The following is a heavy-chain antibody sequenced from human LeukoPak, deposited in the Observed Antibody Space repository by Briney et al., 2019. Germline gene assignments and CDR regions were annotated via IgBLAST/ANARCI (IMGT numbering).Heavy chain of an antibody. CDR1: GGSISSSSYY. CDR2: IYYSGST. J-gene: IGHJ4*02. CDR3: ARGYGYYDSSGYWY. D-gene: IGHD3-22*01. Sequence: SETLSLTCTVSGGSISSSSYYWGWIRQPPGKGLEWIGSIYYSGSTYYNPSLKSRVTISVDTSKNQFSLKLSSVTAADTAVYYCARGYGYYDSSGYWYWGQGTLVTVSS. V-gene: IGHV4-39*07.